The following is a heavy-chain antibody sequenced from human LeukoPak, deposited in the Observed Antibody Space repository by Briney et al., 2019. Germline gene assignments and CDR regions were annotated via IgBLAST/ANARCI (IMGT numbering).Heavy chain of an antibody. CDR1: GGSISSSSYY. V-gene: IGHV4-39*07. D-gene: IGHD3-10*01. CDR3: ARDGSGTLLYYYGMDV. CDR2: IYYSGST. J-gene: IGHJ6*02. Sequence: SETLSLTCTVSGGSISSSSYYWGWIRQPPGKGLEWIGSIYYSGSTYYNPSLKSRVTISVDTSKNQFSLKLSSVTAADTAVYYCARDGSGTLLYYYGMDVWGQGTTVTVSS.